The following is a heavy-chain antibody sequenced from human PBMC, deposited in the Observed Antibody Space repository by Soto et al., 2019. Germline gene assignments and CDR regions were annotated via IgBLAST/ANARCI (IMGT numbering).Heavy chain of an antibody. CDR1: GFTFSSHS. Sequence: GGSLRLSCEAPGFTFSSHSMNWVRQAPGKGLEWVSSITSSSSYINYADSVKGRFTISRDNAKTSLYLQMNSLRAEDTAVYYCAREPGVSSGWYVDYWGQGTLVTVSS. CDR2: ITSSSSYI. CDR3: AREPGVSSGWYVDY. D-gene: IGHD6-19*01. J-gene: IGHJ4*02. V-gene: IGHV3-21*01.